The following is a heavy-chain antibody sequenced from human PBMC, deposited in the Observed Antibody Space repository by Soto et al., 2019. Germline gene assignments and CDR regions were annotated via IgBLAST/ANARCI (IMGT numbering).Heavy chain of an antibody. D-gene: IGHD1-26*01. J-gene: IGHJ3*02. CDR2: IWYDGSNK. Sequence: GGSLRLSCAASGFTFSSYGMHWVRQAPGKGLEWVAVIWYDGSNKYYADSVKGRFTISRDNSKNTLYLQMNSLRAEDTAVYYCARWGAADAFDIWGQGTMVTVSS. CDR1: GFTFSSYG. V-gene: IGHV3-33*01. CDR3: ARWGAADAFDI.